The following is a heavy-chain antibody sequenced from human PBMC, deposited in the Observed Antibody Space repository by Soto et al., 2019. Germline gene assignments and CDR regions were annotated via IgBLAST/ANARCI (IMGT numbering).Heavy chain of an antibody. CDR3: AKDICGGDCYLFDY. J-gene: IGHJ4*02. CDR2: ISYDGSNK. D-gene: IGHD2-21*02. CDR1: GFTFSSYG. V-gene: IGHV3-30*18. Sequence: QVQLVESGGGVVQPGRSLRLSCAASGFTFSSYGMHWVRQAPGKGLEWVAVISYDGSNKYYADSVKGRFTISRDNFKNTLYLQMNSLRAEDTAVYYCAKDICGGDCYLFDYWGQGTLVTVSS.